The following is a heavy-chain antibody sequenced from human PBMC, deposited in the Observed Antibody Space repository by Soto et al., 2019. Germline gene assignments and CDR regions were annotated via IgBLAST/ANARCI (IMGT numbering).Heavy chain of an antibody. Sequence: GGSLRLSCAASGFTFDDYTMHWVRQAPGKGLEWVSLISWDGGSTYYADSVKGRFTISRDNSKNSLYLQMNSLRTEDTALYYCAKKNHYYYGMDVWGQGTTVTVSS. CDR3: AKKNHYYYGMDV. CDR1: GFTFDDYT. CDR2: ISWDGGST. V-gene: IGHV3-43*01. J-gene: IGHJ6*02.